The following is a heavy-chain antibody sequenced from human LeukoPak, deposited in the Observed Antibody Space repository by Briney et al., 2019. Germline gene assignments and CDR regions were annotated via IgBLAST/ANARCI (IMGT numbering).Heavy chain of an antibody. CDR1: GFTFSSYA. CDR2: ICGSGGRT. D-gene: IGHD4-11*01. J-gene: IGHJ5*02. V-gene: IGHV3-23*01. Sequence: GVSLRLSCAASGFTFSSYAMNWGRQARGKGVEGVTGICGSGGRTYYADSVKGRFTISRDNSKNTLYLQMNSLRAEDTAVYYCAKDRYSNYGNWFDPWGQGTLVSVFS. CDR3: AKDRYSNYGNWFDP.